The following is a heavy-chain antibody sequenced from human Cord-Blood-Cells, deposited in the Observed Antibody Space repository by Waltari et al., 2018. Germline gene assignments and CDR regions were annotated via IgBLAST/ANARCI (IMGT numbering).Heavy chain of an antibody. V-gene: IGHV4-38-2*01. J-gene: IGHJ4*02. CDR1: GYSISSGYY. CDR2: IYDSGST. CDR3: ARYSGGFDY. D-gene: IGHD3-16*01. Sequence: QVQLQESGPGLVKPSETLSLTCAVSGYSISSGYYWGWIRQPPGKGLEWIGSIYDSGSTYYNPSLKSRVTISVDTSKNQFSLKLSSVTAADTAVYYCARYSGGFDYWGQGTLVTVSS.